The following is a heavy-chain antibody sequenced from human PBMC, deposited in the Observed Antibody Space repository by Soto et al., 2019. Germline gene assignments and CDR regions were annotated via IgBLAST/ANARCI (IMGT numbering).Heavy chain of an antibody. Sequence: GSLRLSCAASGFTFDDYAMHWVRQAPGKGLEWVSGISGNGGSTYYADSVKGRFTISRDNSKNTLYLQMNSLRAEDTAVYYCAKEGTGYCSGGSCYLNYYYYYYMDVWGKGTTVTVSS. CDR3: AKEGTGYCSGGSCYLNYYYYYYMDV. CDR1: GFTFDDYA. J-gene: IGHJ6*03. CDR2: ISGNGGST. V-gene: IGHV3-23*01. D-gene: IGHD2-15*01.